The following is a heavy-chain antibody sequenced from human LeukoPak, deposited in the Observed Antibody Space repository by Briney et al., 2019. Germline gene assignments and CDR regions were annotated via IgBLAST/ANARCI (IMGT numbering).Heavy chain of an antibody. J-gene: IGHJ4*02. CDR2: IDTSGST. V-gene: IGHV4-61*02. CDR3: AREGGYSYGDAPLHFDY. CDR1: GGSISSGSYY. Sequence: SETLSLTCTVSGGSISSGSYYWSWIRQPAGKGLEWIGRIDTSGSTNYNPSLKSRVTISVDTSKNQFSLKLSSVTAADTAVYYCAREGGYSYGDAPLHFDYWGQGTLVTVSS. D-gene: IGHD5-18*01.